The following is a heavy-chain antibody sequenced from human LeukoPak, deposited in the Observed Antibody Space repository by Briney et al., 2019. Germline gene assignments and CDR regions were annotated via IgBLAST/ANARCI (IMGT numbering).Heavy chain of an antibody. CDR1: GFTFSSYA. V-gene: IGHV3-23*01. J-gene: IGHJ6*02. CDR3: AKEPRGIAATPYYYYGMDV. D-gene: IGHD6-25*01. Sequence: GGSLRLSCAASGFTFSSYAMSWVRQAPGKGLEWVSAISGSGGSTYYADSVKGRFTISRDNSKNTLYLQMNSLRAEDTAAYYCAKEPRGIAATPYYYYGMDVWGQGTTVTVSS. CDR2: ISGSGGST.